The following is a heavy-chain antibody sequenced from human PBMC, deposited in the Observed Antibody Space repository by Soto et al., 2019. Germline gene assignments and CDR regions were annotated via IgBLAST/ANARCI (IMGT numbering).Heavy chain of an antibody. CDR2: ISYSADKT. J-gene: IGHJ3*02. Sequence: EVQLLESGGGLVQPGGSLRLSCAASGFTFSNYVMNWVRQAPGKGLEWVSTISYSADKTFYADSVKGRFTISRDNSRDTLFLQMNSLRADDASVYYCARIARTATTNLGAFDIWGQGTMVTVSS. CDR3: ARIARTATTNLGAFDI. D-gene: IGHD1-7*01. CDR1: GFTFSNYV. V-gene: IGHV3-23*01.